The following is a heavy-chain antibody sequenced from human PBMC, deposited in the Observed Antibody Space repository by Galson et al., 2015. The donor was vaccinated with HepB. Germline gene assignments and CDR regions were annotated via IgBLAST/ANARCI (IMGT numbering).Heavy chain of an antibody. D-gene: IGHD1-26*01. Sequence: SLRLSCAASGFTFSSYWMSWVRQAPGKGLEWVANIKQDGSEKYYVDSVKGRFTISRDNAKNSLYLQMNSLRAEDTAVYYCARDLVGATIPYFDLWGRGTLVTVSS. V-gene: IGHV3-7*01. CDR2: IKQDGSEK. J-gene: IGHJ2*01. CDR1: GFTFSSYW. CDR3: ARDLVGATIPYFDL.